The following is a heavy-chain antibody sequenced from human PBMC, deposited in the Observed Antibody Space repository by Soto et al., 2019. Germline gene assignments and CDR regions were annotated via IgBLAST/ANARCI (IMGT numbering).Heavy chain of an antibody. CDR2: IYYSGST. CDR1: GGSISSGDYY. J-gene: IGHJ6*02. CDR3: ARGEEDYYGMDV. V-gene: IGHV4-30-4*01. Sequence: SETLSLTCTVSGGSISSGDYYWSWIRQPPGKGLEWIGYIYYSGSTYYNPSLKSRVTISVDTSKNQFSLKLSSVTAADTAVYYCARGEEDYYGMDVWGQGTTVTVSS.